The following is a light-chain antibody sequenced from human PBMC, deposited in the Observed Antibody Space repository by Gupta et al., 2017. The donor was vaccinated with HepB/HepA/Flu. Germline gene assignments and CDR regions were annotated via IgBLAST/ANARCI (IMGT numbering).Light chain of an antibody. V-gene: IGKV3-11*01. CDR1: QSVSSY. CDR2: DAS. CDR3: QQHSNWPPIT. J-gene: IGKJ5*01. Sequence: IVLTQSPATLSLSPGERATLPCRASQSVSSYLAWYQQKPGQAPRLLIYDASNRATGIPARFSSSGSGTDFTLTISSLEPEDFAVYYCQQHSNWPPITFGQGTQLEIK.